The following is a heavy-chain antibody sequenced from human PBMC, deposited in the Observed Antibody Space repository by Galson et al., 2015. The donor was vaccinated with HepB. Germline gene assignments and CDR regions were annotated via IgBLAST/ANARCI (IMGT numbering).Heavy chain of an antibody. V-gene: IGHV1-69*13. Sequence: SVKVSCKASGGTFSSYAISWVRQAPGQGLEWMGGIIPIFGTANYAQKFQGRVTITADESTSTAYMELSSLRSEDTAVYYCARGKVSPYYFDYWGQGTLVTVSS. CDR1: GGTFSSYA. J-gene: IGHJ4*02. CDR2: IIPIFGTA. CDR3: ARGKVSPYYFDY.